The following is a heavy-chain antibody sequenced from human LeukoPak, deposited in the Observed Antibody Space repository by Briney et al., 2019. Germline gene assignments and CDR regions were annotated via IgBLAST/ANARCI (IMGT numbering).Heavy chain of an antibody. CDR2: ISSTSSAI. J-gene: IGHJ4*02. CDR3: ARVIGSYGDSAY. V-gene: IGHV3-48*04. D-gene: IGHD3-16*01. Sequence: PGGSLRLSCAASGFTFSSYSINGVPQAQGKGLEGFSYISSTSSAIYYADSVKGRFTISRDNAKNSLYLQMNSLRAEDTAVYYCARVIGSYGDSAYWGQGTLVTVSS. CDR1: GFTFSSYS.